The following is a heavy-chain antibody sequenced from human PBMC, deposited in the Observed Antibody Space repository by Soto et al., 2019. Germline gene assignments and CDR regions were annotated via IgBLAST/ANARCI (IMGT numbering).Heavy chain of an antibody. CDR2: ISSSGGTP. CDR1: GFTFSNYA. V-gene: IGHV3-23*01. D-gene: IGHD2-15*01. CDR3: AKGCSGGSCYLGA. J-gene: IGHJ5*02. Sequence: GGSLRLSCAASGFTFSNYAMSWVRQAPGKGLEWVSAISSSGGTPYYADSVKGRFTISRDNSKNTLYLQMNSLRAEDTAEYYCAKGCSGGSCYLGAWGQGTLVTVSS.